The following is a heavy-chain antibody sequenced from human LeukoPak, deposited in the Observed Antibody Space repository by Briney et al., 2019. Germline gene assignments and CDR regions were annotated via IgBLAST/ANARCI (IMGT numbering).Heavy chain of an antibody. D-gene: IGHD4-23*01. J-gene: IGHJ4*02. CDR1: GFTLSTYT. Sequence: GGSLRLSCAASGFTLSTYTMNWVRQAPGKGLEWVSSISSSNSYIYYADSVKGRFTISRDNSKNTLYLQMNSLRAEDTAVYYCARRAGGYSHPYDYWGQGTLVTVSS. CDR2: ISSSNSYI. V-gene: IGHV3-21*04. CDR3: ARRAGGYSHPYDY.